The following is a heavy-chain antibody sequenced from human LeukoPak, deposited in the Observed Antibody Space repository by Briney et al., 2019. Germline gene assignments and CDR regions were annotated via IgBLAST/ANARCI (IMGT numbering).Heavy chain of an antibody. Sequence: GGSLRLSCAASGFPFSSYGMSWVRQAPGKGLEWGSHVRDNAGITFYADSVKGRFTISRDNSKNTVYLQMNSLRAEDTAVYYCAKDKDYYMDVWGKGTTVTVSS. CDR1: GFPFSSYG. CDR3: AKDKDYYMDV. V-gene: IGHV3-23*01. CDR2: VRDNAGIT. J-gene: IGHJ6*03.